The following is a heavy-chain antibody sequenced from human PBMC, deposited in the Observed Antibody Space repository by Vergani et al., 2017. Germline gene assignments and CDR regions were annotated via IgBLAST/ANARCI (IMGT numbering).Heavy chain of an antibody. CDR3: ARGDYYGSGSYFRWFDP. Sequence: EVQLVESGGGLVQPGGSLRLSCAASGFTFSSYWMHWVRQAPGKGLVWVSRINSDGSSTSYADSVKGRFTISRDNAKNTLYLQMNSLRAEDTAVYYCARGDYYGSGSYFRWFDPWGQGTLVTVSS. V-gene: IGHV3-74*01. CDR1: GFTFSSYW. J-gene: IGHJ5*02. D-gene: IGHD3-10*01. CDR2: INSDGSST.